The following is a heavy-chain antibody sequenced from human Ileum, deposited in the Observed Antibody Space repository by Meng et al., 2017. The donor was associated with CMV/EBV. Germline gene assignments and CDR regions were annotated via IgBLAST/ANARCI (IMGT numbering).Heavy chain of an antibody. D-gene: IGHD6-13*01. V-gene: IGHV2-70D*14. CDR2: IDWDDDK. Sequence: SGPTLVKPTQTPTLTCTFSGFSLSTSGMRVSWIRQPPGKALEWLARIDWDDDKFYSTSLKTRLTISKDTSKNQVVLTMTNMDPVDTATYYCARIGYSSSRSRRDYYYYGMDVWGQGTTVTVSS. CDR1: GFSLSTSGMR. CDR3: ARIGYSSSRSRRDYYYYGMDV. J-gene: IGHJ6*02.